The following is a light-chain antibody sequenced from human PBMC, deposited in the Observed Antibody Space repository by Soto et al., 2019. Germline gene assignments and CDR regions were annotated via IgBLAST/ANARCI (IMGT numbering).Light chain of an antibody. J-gene: IGKJ1*01. Sequence: EIVLTQSPGTLSLSPGERATLSFRASQSVSSSYLAWYQQKPGQAPRLLIFGASTRATGIPARFSGSGSGTDFTLTISRLEPEDFAVYYCQQWGTFGQGTKVDI. CDR2: GAS. V-gene: IGKV3-20*01. CDR1: QSVSSSY. CDR3: QQWGT.